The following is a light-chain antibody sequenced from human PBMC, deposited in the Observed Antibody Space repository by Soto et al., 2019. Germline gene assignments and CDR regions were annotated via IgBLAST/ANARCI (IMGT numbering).Light chain of an antibody. J-gene: IGLJ1*01. Sequence: SYVLTQPPSVSVAPGQTARISCGGNKIETKTVFWYQQKPGQAPVVVVSDDSVRPSGIPERFSGSNSGGTATLSIIGVEAGDEADYYCQVWDSLSDHHVFGPGTKLTVL. CDR2: DDS. CDR1: KIETKT. CDR3: QVWDSLSDHHV. V-gene: IGLV3-21*02.